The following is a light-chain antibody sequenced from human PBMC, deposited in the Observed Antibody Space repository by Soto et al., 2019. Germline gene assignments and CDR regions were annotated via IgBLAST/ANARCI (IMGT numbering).Light chain of an antibody. V-gene: IGLV8-61*01. CDR2: STN. CDR1: SGSVSTSSY. CDR3: VLSIDSGYVV. J-gene: IGLJ2*01. Sequence: QTVVTQEPSFSVSPGGTVTLTCGLSSGSVSTSSYPSGYQQPPGQATRTLIYSTNTRSSGVTDRFSGSIPGDKASLTITGGEADDACDYYCVLSIDSGYVVFGGGNKLAFI.